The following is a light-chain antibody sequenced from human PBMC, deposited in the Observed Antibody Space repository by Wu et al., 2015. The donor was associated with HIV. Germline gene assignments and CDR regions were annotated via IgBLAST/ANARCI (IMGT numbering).Light chain of an antibody. J-gene: IGKJ4*01. V-gene: IGKV1-9*01. CDR1: QGVRSY. CDR3: QQLDTYPLT. CDR2: AAS. Sequence: IQLTQSPSSLSASVGDRVTITCRASQGVRSYVAWYQQKPGNAPKLLIYAASTLQSGVPPRFSGSGSGTEFTLTISSLQPEDFATYYCQQLDTYPLTFGGGTRVEI.